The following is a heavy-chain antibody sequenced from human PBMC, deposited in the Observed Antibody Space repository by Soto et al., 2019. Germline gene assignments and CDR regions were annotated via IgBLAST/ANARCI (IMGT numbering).Heavy chain of an antibody. J-gene: IGHJ5*02. Sequence: SETLSLTCAVSGGSISSGGYSWSWIRQPLGKGLEWIGYIYHSGSTYYNPSLKSRVTISVDRSKNQFSLKLSSVTAADTAVYYCARKGPGGHLNWFDPWGQGTLVTVSS. CDR1: GGSISSGGYS. D-gene: IGHD2-15*01. CDR3: ARKGPGGHLNWFDP. V-gene: IGHV4-30-2*01. CDR2: IYHSGST.